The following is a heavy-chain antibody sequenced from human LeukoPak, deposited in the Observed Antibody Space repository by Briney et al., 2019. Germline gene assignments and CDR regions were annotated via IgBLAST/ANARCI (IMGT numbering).Heavy chain of an antibody. CDR1: GFTFSSYA. Sequence: GRSLRLSCGASGFTFSSYAMQWVRQAPGKGLEWVAVISYGGSNTYYGDSVKGRFTISRDNSKNTLYLQMNSLRFEDTAVYYCARGQFGFSDYDSSGFDYWGQGTLVTVSS. V-gene: IGHV3-30*04. CDR3: ARGQFGFSDYDSSGFDY. CDR2: ISYGGSNT. J-gene: IGHJ4*02. D-gene: IGHD3-22*01.